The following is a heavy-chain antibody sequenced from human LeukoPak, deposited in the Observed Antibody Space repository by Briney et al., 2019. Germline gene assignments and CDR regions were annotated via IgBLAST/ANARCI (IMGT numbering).Heavy chain of an antibody. CDR3: AGPADYDSSGFDY. Sequence: GGSLRHSCAASGFTVSSNYMSWVRQAPGKGLEWVSVIYSGGSTYYADSVKGRFTISRDNSKNTLYLQMNSLRAEDTAVYYCAGPADYDSSGFDYWGQGTLVTVSS. J-gene: IGHJ4*02. CDR2: IYSGGST. CDR1: GFTVSSNY. V-gene: IGHV3-53*01. D-gene: IGHD3-22*01.